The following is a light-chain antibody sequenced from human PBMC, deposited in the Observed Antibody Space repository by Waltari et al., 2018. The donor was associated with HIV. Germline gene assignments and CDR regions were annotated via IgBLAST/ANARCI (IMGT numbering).Light chain of an antibody. CDR3: QQYNNWPPTWT. V-gene: IGKV3-15*01. Sequence: VMTQSPATLSVSPGKRATLSCRASQSVSSNLAWYQQKPGQAPRLLIYGASTRATGIPARFSGSGSGTEFTLTISSLQSEDFAVYYCQQYNNWPPTWTFGQGTKVEIK. CDR2: GAS. CDR1: QSVSSN. J-gene: IGKJ1*01.